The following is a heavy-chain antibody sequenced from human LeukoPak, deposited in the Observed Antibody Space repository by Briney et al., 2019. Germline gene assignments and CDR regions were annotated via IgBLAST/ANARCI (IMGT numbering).Heavy chain of an antibody. CDR2: IWYDGKNK. Sequence: GGSLRLSCAASGFSFSAYGMHWVRQAPGKGLEWVALIWYDGKNKYYADSVKGRFTISRDNSKNTLYLQMNSLRAEDTAVYYCARGSESYDYYPYGMDVWGKGTTVTVS. J-gene: IGHJ6*04. D-gene: IGHD5-12*01. V-gene: IGHV3-33*01. CDR1: GFSFSAYG. CDR3: ARGSESYDYYPYGMDV.